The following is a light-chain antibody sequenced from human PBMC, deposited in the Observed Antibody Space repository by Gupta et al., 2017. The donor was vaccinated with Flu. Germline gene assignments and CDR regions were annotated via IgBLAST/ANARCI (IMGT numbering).Light chain of an antibody. Sequence: QSDLTQPASVSGSPGQSISISCTGTNNDIGAYPYVSWYQQHPGTAPKLMIYQVSYRPSGVAHRFSGSKSGNTASLTISVHQAEDEADYYGSSDTIIAICVFGTGTKFTVL. V-gene: IGLV2-14*01. CDR2: QVS. CDR3: SSDTIIAICV. CDR1: NNDIGAYPY. J-gene: IGLJ1*01.